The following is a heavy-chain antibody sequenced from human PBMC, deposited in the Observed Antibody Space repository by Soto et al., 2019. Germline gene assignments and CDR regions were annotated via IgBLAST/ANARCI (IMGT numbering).Heavy chain of an antibody. J-gene: IGHJ6*02. V-gene: IGHV3-48*01. CDR2: IGIGSSTK. CDR1: GFTFRNYG. Sequence: GGSLRLSCAASGFTFRNYGMNWVRQAPGKGLEWVSYIGIGSSTKYYADSVKGRFSISRDNAKNSLYLQMNSLRAEDTAVYYCARDQLYYNDISGRPLNAFDVWGQGTTVTVSS. CDR3: ARDQLYYNDISGRPLNAFDV. D-gene: IGHD3-22*01.